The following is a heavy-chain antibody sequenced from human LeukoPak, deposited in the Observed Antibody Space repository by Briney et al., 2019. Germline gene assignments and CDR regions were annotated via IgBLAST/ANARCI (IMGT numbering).Heavy chain of an antibody. D-gene: IGHD6-19*01. Sequence: GGSLRLSCTASAFTFGDYAMSWVRQAPGKGLEWVGFIRSKAYGGTTEYAASVKGRFTISRDDSKSIAYLQMNSLKTEDTAVYYCTRDLGGWSSYYYYYYMDVWGKGTTVTVSS. CDR1: AFTFGDYA. CDR2: IRSKAYGGTT. CDR3: TRDLGGWSSYYYYYYMDV. J-gene: IGHJ6*03. V-gene: IGHV3-49*04.